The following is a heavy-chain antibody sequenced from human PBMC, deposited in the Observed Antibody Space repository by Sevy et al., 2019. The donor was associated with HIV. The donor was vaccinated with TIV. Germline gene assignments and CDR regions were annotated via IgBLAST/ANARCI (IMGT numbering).Heavy chain of an antibody. Sequence: SETLSLTCTVSGGSISGYYWSWIRQPPGKGLEWIGYIFYTGSTNYNLSFKRRVTISVDTSKNQFSLNLTSVTAADTAMYYCARDHGSSRWYGWFDPWGQGTLVTVSS. V-gene: IGHV4-59*01. D-gene: IGHD6-13*01. J-gene: IGHJ5*02. CDR2: IFYTGST. CDR1: GGSISGYY. CDR3: ARDHGSSRWYGWFDP.